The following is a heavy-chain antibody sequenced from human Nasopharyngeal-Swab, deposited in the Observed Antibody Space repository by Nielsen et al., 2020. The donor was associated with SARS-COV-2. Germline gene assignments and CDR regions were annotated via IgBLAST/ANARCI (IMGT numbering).Heavy chain of an antibody. J-gene: IGHJ4*02. Sequence: GESLKISCAASGFTFSSYSMHWVRQAPGKGLEWVAVIWYDGSNKYYADSVKGRFTISRDNSKNTLYLQMNSLRAEDTAVYYCARAWGTMGPAFDYWGQGTLVTVSS. CDR3: ARAWGTMGPAFDY. V-gene: IGHV3-33*08. CDR1: GFTFSSYS. CDR2: IWYDGSNK. D-gene: IGHD3-10*01.